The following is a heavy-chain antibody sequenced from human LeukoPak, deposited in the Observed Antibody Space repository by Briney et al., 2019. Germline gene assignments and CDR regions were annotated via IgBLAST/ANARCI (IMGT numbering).Heavy chain of an antibody. Sequence: GGSLRLSCAASGFTFSDYYMSWIRQAPGKGLEWVSYISSSSSYTNYADSVKGRFTISRDNAENSLYLQMNSLRAEDTAVYYCARGYSGYDFVYWGQGTLVTVSS. V-gene: IGHV3-11*03. CDR2: ISSSSSYT. J-gene: IGHJ4*02. CDR3: ARGYSGYDFVY. CDR1: GFTFSDYY. D-gene: IGHD5-12*01.